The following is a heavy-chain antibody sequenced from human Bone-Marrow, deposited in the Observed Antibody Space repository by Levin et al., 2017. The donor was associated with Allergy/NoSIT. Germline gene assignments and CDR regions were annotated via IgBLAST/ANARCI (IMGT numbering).Heavy chain of an antibody. CDR1: GFSFAGYA. Sequence: GGSLRLSCAASGFSFAGYAMHWVRQAPGKGLEWVSSISWNSGNVYYADSVKGRFTLSRDNAKNSLYLRLSSLKPDDTALYYCAKSGTYSRSSGAFDIWGQGTRVTVSS. V-gene: IGHV3-9*01. D-gene: IGHD6-6*01. CDR2: ISWNSGNV. CDR3: AKSGTYSRSSGAFDI. J-gene: IGHJ3*02.